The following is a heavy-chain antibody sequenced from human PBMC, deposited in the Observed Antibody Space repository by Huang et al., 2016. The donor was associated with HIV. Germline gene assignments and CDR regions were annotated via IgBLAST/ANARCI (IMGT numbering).Heavy chain of an antibody. CDR3: ARTEMEYYYGSSGYYPDY. CDR2: ISGRSSNI. V-gene: IGHV3-48*01. D-gene: IGHD3-22*01. CDR1: GLTFSSYS. Sequence: EVQLVESGGGLVKPGGSLRLSCAASGLTFSSYSMNCVRQAPGRGLEWVSYISGRSSNIYYAHSVKGRFTISRDNAKSSLYLQRNSLRAEDTAVYYCARTEMEYYYGSSGYYPDYWGQGTLVIVSS. J-gene: IGHJ4*02.